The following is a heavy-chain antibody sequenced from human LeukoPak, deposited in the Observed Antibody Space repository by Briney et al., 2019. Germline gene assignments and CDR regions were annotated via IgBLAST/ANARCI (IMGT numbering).Heavy chain of an antibody. CDR1: GGSISSGDYY. CDR2: IYCSGST. J-gene: IGHJ4*02. CDR3: ARGEGDYVAYYFDY. D-gene: IGHD4-17*01. Sequence: PSETLSLTCTVSGGSISSGDYYWSWIRQPPGKGLEWIGYIYCSGSTYYNPSLKSRVTISVDTSKNQFSLKLSSVTAADTAVYYCARGEGDYVAYYFDYWGQGTLVTVSS. V-gene: IGHV4-30-4*01.